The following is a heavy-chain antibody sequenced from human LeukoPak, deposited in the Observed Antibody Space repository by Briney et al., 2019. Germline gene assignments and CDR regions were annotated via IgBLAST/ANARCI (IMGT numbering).Heavy chain of an antibody. Sequence: GGSLRLSCAASGFTFSSYAMHWVRQAPGKGLEYVSGISSNGGSTYYANSVKGRFTISRDNSKNTLYLQMGSLRAEDMAVYYCARDGLRVLGVIPNWFDPWGQRTLVTVSS. CDR1: GFTFSSYA. CDR3: ARDGLRVLGVIPNWFDP. J-gene: IGHJ5*02. D-gene: IGHD3-10*01. CDR2: ISSNGGST. V-gene: IGHV3-64*01.